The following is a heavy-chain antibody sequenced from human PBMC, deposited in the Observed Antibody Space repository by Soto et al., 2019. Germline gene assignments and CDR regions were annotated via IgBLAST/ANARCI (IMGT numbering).Heavy chain of an antibody. CDR1: GFTFSTYT. Sequence: QVQLVESGGGVVQPGRSLRLSCAASGFTFSTYTVHWVRQAPGKGLEWVSVISSDGSNKYYADSVQGRFTISRDRFKNTLYLQMNRLRPEDTAVYYCARESPGYYYYGLAVWGQGTTVIVSS. CDR2: ISSDGSNK. J-gene: IGHJ6*02. CDR3: ARESPGYYYYGLAV. V-gene: IGHV3-30-3*01.